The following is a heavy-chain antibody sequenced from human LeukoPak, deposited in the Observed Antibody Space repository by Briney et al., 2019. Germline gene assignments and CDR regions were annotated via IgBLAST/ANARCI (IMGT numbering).Heavy chain of an antibody. CDR1: GFTFSSYA. CDR2: ISGSGGST. V-gene: IGHV3-23*01. CDR3: EKVHVPAAIYYYMDV. Sequence: GGSLRLYCAASGFTFSSYAMSWVRQAPGKGLERVSAISGSGGSTYYADSVKGRFTISRDNSKNTLYLQMNSLRAEDTAVYYCEKVHVPAAIYYYMDVWGKGTTVTVSS. D-gene: IGHD2-2*02. J-gene: IGHJ6*03.